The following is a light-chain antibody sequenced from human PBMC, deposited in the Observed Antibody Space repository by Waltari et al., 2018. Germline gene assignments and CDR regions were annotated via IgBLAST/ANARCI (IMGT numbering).Light chain of an antibody. Sequence: QSALTQPASVSGSPGQSITISCTGTNSDIGAYNYVSWYQQHPGKAPKVIIYDVSNRPSGISNRFSGSKSGNTASLTISGLQADDEADYYCSAYTTSTTEVFGGGTKLTVL. CDR2: DVS. CDR1: NSDIGAYNY. CDR3: SAYTTSTTEV. V-gene: IGLV2-14*03. J-gene: IGLJ2*01.